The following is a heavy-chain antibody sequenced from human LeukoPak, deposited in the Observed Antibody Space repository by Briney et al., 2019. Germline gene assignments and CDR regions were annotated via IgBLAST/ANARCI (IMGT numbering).Heavy chain of an antibody. D-gene: IGHD5-24*01. Sequence: ASVKVSCKAYGYTFTNYGITWVRQAPGQGLEWMGWISANNGNTNYAQKLQGRVTMTTDTSTSTSYMELTSLRSDDTAVYYCARALARDVYNINWFDPWGQGTLVTVSS. J-gene: IGHJ5*02. V-gene: IGHV1-18*01. CDR2: ISANNGNT. CDR1: GYTFTNYG. CDR3: ARALARDVYNINWFDP.